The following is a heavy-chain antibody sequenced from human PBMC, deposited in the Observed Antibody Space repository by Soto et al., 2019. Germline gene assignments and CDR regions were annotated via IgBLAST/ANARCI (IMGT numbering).Heavy chain of an antibody. J-gene: IGHJ4*02. Sequence: QVQLVQSGAEVKKPGSSVKVSCKASGDTFSFYTLNWVRQAPGQGFEWVGRVNPILAMSSSAHKFQGRVSMSADNSPGAAYMELRSLRSDDTAVYYCATTYGSGSSPFDYWGQGTLVTVSS. CDR1: GDTFSFYT. D-gene: IGHD3-10*01. V-gene: IGHV1-69*02. CDR3: ATTYGSGSSPFDY. CDR2: VNPILAMS.